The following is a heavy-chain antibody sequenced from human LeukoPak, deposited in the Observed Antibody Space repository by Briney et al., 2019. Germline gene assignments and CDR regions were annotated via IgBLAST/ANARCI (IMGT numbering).Heavy chain of an antibody. CDR3: AKDSIPTTRGYNWFDP. CDR2: IRYDGSNE. V-gene: IGHV3-30*02. Sequence: GGSLRLSCATSGFTFSSYGMHWGRQAPGKGLEWVAFIRYDGSNEYYVDSVKGRFTISRDNSKNTLYLQMNSLRAEDTAVYYCAKDSIPTTRGYNWFDPWGQGTLVTVSS. D-gene: IGHD4-17*01. J-gene: IGHJ5*02. CDR1: GFTFSSYG.